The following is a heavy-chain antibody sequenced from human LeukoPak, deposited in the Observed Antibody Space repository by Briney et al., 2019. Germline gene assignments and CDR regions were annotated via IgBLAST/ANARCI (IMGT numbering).Heavy chain of an antibody. Sequence: GESLKISCKGSGYSFTSYWIGWVRQMPGKGLEWMGIIYPGDSDTRYSPSFQGQVTISADKSISTAYLQWSSLKASDTAMYYCARFVYYGSGSSTRYFDYWGQGTLVTVSS. V-gene: IGHV5-51*01. J-gene: IGHJ4*02. CDR3: ARFVYYGSGSSTRYFDY. CDR1: GYSFTSYW. CDR2: IYPGDSDT. D-gene: IGHD3-10*01.